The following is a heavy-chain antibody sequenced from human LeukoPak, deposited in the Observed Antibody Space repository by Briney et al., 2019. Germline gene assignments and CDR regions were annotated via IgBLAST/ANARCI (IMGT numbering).Heavy chain of an antibody. CDR3: ARDRSSGWYIWFDP. V-gene: IGHV4-39*07. D-gene: IGHD6-19*01. CDR1: GDSISSRNYY. J-gene: IGHJ5*02. CDR2: IFYTGST. Sequence: SETLSLTCTVSGDSISSRNYYWGWIRQPPGKGLEWIGSIFYTGSTHYNPSLRSRVTISIDTSKNQFSLKLSSVTAADTAVYYCARDRSSGWYIWFDPWGQGTLVTVSS.